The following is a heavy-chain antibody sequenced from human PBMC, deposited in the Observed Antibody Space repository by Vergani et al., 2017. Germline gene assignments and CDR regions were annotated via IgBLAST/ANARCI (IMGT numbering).Heavy chain of an antibody. CDR3: ARGTRDTPSSLDY. D-gene: IGHD5-24*01. J-gene: IGHJ4*02. CDR1: SFKLGDYG. CDR2: TWYEGNNN. V-gene: IGHV3-33*01. Sequence: QVQLVESGGGVVQPGRSLRLSCTPSSFKLGDYGMHWVRQAPGRGLEWVSMTWYEGNNNYYADSVKGRFTISKDISKTTLYLQMNSLRGDDTAVYYCARGTRDTPSSLDYWGQGTLVTVSS.